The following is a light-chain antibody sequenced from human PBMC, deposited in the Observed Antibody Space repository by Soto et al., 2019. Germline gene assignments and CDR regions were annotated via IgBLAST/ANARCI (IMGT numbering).Light chain of an antibody. CDR3: TSYTTSSTRV. CDR1: SSDVGAYDY. J-gene: IGLJ1*01. Sequence: LTQPPSASGSPGQSVTSSCTGTSSDVGAYDYVSWYQQHPGKAPKLMIYEINKRPSGVPDRFSGYKSGNTASLIISGLQAEDEADYYCTSYTTSSTRVFGTGTKVTVL. V-gene: IGLV2-8*01. CDR2: EIN.